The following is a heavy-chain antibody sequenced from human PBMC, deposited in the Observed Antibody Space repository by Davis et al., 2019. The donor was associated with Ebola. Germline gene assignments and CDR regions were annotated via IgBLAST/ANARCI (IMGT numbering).Heavy chain of an antibody. J-gene: IGHJ4*02. Sequence: MPSETLSLTCTVSGGSISRYYWSWIRQPPGKGLEWIGEINHSGSTNYNPSLKSRVTISVDTSKNQFSLKLSSVTAADTAVYYCARGRGYSSGWRLFDYWGQGTLVTVSS. V-gene: IGHV4-34*01. CDR2: INHSGST. D-gene: IGHD6-19*01. CDR1: GGSISRYY. CDR3: ARGRGYSSGWRLFDY.